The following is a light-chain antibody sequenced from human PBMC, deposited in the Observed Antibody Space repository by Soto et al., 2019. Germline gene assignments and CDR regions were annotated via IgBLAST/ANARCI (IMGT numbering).Light chain of an antibody. V-gene: IGKV1-5*03. CDR1: QNINSW. Sequence: DIQMTQSPSTLSASVGDRVAITCRASQNINSWLAWYQQKPGKAPKLLIYKASSLESEVPSRFSGNGSGTEFTLTISCLQPDDFATYYCQEYNSYSRFTFGPGTKVDVK. J-gene: IGKJ3*01. CDR3: QEYNSYSRFT. CDR2: KAS.